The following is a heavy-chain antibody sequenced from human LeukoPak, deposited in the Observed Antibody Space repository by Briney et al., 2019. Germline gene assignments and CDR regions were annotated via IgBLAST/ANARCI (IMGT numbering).Heavy chain of an antibody. J-gene: IGHJ5*02. CDR2: IYYTGST. CDR3: ARQGRGSGWFLP. Sequence: SETLSLTCTVSGVSISSYYWSWIRQPPGKGLEWIGYIYYTGSTNYNPSLKSRVTISVDTSKNQFSLNLSSVTAADTAVYYCARQGRGSGWFLPWGQGTLVTVSS. D-gene: IGHD6-19*01. CDR1: GVSISSYY. V-gene: IGHV4-59*08.